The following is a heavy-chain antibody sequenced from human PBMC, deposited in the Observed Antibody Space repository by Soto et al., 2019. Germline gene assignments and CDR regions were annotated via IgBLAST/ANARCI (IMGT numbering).Heavy chain of an antibody. D-gene: IGHD6-13*01. J-gene: IGHJ3*02. Sequence: GESLKISCKGSGYNFNRYWIGWVRQMPGKGLEWMGVIYPGDSDTRYSPSLQCQVTISADKSSSAAYLQWSSLQASDTATYYCARSLVNGTYEAFDIWGQGTMVTVSS. V-gene: IGHV5-51*01. CDR3: ARSLVNGTYEAFDI. CDR2: IYPGDSDT. CDR1: GYNFNRYW.